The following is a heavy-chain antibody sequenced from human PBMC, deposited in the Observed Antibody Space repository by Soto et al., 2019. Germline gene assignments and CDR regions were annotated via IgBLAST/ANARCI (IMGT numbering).Heavy chain of an antibody. CDR3: TRDPHALDF. CDR2: ITSSSSTK. J-gene: IGHJ4*02. V-gene: IGHV3-48*01. CDR1: GFTFSTYS. Sequence: EVQLVESGGGLVQPGGSLRLSCVASGFTFSTYSMNWVRQAPGKGLERVSYITSSSSTKHYADSVKGRFTISRDNAKNSLYLQMNSLRAEDTAIYYCTRDPHALDFWGQGILVTVSS.